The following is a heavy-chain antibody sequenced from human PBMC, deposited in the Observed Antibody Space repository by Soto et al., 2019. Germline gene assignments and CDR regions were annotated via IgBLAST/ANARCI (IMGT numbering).Heavy chain of an antibody. V-gene: IGHV4-31*03. D-gene: IGHD3-10*01. CDR2: IYYSGNT. Sequence: QVQLQESGPGLVKSSQTLSLTCRVSGGSISSGGYYWNWIRHHPGKGLEWIGYIYYSGNTYSNPSLKRRCTLSVDPSRYPLALTLSSVTAPDPVVYYCASAWRCTTIRGVVIRWWFDRRGQEPQLT. CDR1: GGSISSGGYY. CDR3: ASAWRCTTIRGVVIRWWFDR. J-gene: IGHJ5*02.